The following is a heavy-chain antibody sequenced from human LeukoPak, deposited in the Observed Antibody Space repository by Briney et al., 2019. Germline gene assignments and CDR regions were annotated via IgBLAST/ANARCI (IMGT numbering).Heavy chain of an antibody. V-gene: IGHV1-2*02. J-gene: IGHJ3*02. D-gene: IGHD2-2*01. Sequence: ASVKVSCKASGYTFTGYYMHWVRQAPGQGLEWMGWINPNSGGTIYAQKFQGRVTMTEDTSTDTAYMELSSLRSEDTAVYYCATVAMPRAFDIWGQGTMVTVSS. CDR2: INPNSGGT. CDR1: GYTFTGYY. CDR3: ATVAMPRAFDI.